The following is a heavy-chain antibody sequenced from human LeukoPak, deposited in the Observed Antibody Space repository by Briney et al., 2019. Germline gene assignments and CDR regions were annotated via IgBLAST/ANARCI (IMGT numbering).Heavy chain of an antibody. J-gene: IGHJ2*01. V-gene: IGHV3-53*01. Sequence: GGSLRLSCAASGFTVSSNYMSWVRQAPGKGLEWVSVIYSGGSTYYADSVKGRFTISRDNSKNTLYLQMNSLRAEDTAVYYCARDLEQQLVGGGRYFDLWGRGTLVTVSS. CDR3: ARDLEQQLVGGGRYFDL. CDR2: IYSGGST. D-gene: IGHD6-13*01. CDR1: GFTVSSNY.